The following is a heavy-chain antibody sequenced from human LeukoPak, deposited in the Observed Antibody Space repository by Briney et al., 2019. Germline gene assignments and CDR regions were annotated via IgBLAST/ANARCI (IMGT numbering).Heavy chain of an antibody. Sequence: SETLSLTCTVSGGSSNNYYWSWIRQSAGKGLEWTGRIDTSGSTNYNPSLKSRVSMSVDTSKNQFSLRLRSVTAADTAVYYCARESGYYYDTSGYTFDYWGQGILVTVSS. CDR1: GGSSNNYY. D-gene: IGHD3-22*01. V-gene: IGHV4-4*07. J-gene: IGHJ4*02. CDR3: ARESGYYYDTSGYTFDY. CDR2: IDTSGST.